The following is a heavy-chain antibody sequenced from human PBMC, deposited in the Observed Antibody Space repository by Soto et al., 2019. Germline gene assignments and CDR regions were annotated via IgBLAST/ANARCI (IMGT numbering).Heavy chain of an antibody. Sequence: GGSLRLSCAPSGFMFGNYWMSWVRQAPGKGLEWVANIKQDGSEKYYVDSVKGRFTISRDNAKNSLYLQMTSLTAADTAVYYCARASAQYDSGTYEGGYYYFDSWGQGTPVTVSS. V-gene: IGHV3-7*01. CDR1: GFMFGNYW. D-gene: IGHD3-10*01. J-gene: IGHJ4*02. CDR2: IKQDGSEK. CDR3: ARASAQYDSGTYEGGYYYFDS.